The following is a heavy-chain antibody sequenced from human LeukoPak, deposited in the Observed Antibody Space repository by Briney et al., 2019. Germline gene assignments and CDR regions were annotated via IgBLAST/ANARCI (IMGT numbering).Heavy chain of an antibody. D-gene: IGHD3-22*01. CDR3: AKDLGYDSSGYFDY. Sequence: GGSLRLSCAASGFTFSSYWMSWVRQAPGKGLEWVSGISWNSGSIGYADSVKGRFTISRDNAKNSLYLQMNSLRAEDTALYYCAKDLGYDSSGYFDYWGQGTLVTVSS. CDR2: ISWNSGSI. J-gene: IGHJ4*02. V-gene: IGHV3-9*01. CDR1: GFTFSSYW.